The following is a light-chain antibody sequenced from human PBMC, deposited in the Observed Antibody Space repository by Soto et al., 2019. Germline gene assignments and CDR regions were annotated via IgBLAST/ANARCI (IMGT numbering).Light chain of an antibody. CDR1: QRVSSNY. CDR2: GAS. V-gene: IGKV3D-20*02. Sequence: EIVLTQSPGTLSLSPGDRATLSCRASQRVSSNYLAWYQQRPGQAPRLLIYGASSRATGIPDRFSGSGSGTDFTLTINRLEPEDFAVYYCQQRSSWPPPTFGGGTKVDIK. J-gene: IGKJ4*01. CDR3: QQRSSWPPPT.